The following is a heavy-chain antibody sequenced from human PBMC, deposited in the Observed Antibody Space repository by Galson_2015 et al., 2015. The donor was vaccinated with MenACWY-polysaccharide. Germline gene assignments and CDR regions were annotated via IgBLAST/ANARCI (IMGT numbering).Heavy chain of an antibody. Sequence: ETLSLTCTVSGGSISRSSHYWGRIRQPPGKGLEWIGTVGYSGSASYTASLKSRVTISVDTSKNQFSLKLSSVTAADTAIYSCARAGRTDIRVVGYGWGFDYWGQGALVTVSS. V-gene: IGHV4-39*07. J-gene: IGHJ4*02. CDR2: VGYSGSA. D-gene: IGHD2-2*01. CDR3: ARAGRTDIRVVGYGWGFDY. CDR1: GGSISRSSHY.